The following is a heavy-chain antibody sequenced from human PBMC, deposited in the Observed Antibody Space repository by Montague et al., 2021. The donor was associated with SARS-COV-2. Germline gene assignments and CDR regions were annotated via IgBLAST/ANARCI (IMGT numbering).Heavy chain of an antibody. D-gene: IGHD2-8*02. CDR2: VDSAGST. V-gene: IGHV4-39*07. Sequence: SETLSLTCTVSAGSLSSRSNYWGWIRQPPGMGLQWIGSVDSAGSTYYSPSLKSRVTISLDTSKNQFSLKLSSVTAADTAVYYCARDEYYWYWYKFWGQGALVTVSS. J-gene: IGHJ4*02. CDR1: AGSLSSRSNY. CDR3: ARDEYYWYWYKF.